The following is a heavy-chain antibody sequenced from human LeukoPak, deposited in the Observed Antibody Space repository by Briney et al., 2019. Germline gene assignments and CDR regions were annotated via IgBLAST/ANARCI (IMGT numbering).Heavy chain of an antibody. Sequence: GAPVKVSCKASGGTFSSYAISWVRQAPGQGLEWMGGIIPIFGTANYAQKFQGRVTITADESTSTAYMELSSLRSEDTAVYYCARRGTVVHNWYFDLWGRGTLVTVSS. CDR1: GGTFSSYA. D-gene: IGHD4-23*01. J-gene: IGHJ2*01. CDR2: IIPIFGTA. V-gene: IGHV1-69*13. CDR3: ARRGTVVHNWYFDL.